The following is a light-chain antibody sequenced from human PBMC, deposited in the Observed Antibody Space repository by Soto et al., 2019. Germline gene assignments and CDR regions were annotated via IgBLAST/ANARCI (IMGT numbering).Light chain of an antibody. Sequence: LTQPPSVSVAPGKTARITCGGNNIGSKSVHWYQQKPGQAPVLVIYYDSDRPSGIPERFSGSNSGNTATLTICRVEAADEAEYYVQVWDSSSDPRGVFGTGTKVTVL. CDR1: NIGSKS. J-gene: IGLJ1*01. CDR2: YDS. V-gene: IGLV3-21*04. CDR3: QVWDSSSDPRGV.